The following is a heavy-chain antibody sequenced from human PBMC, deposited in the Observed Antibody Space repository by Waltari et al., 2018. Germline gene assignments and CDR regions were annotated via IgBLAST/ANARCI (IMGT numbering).Heavy chain of an antibody. CDR1: GYTLTELS. Sequence: QVQLVQSGAEVKKPGASVKVSCKVSGYTLTELSMHWVRQAPGKGLEWMGGVDPEDGETIYAQKFQGRVTMTEDTYTDTAYMELSSLRSEDTAVYYCATSERYGGTPPTVGMDVWGQGTTVTVSS. V-gene: IGHV1-24*01. CDR2: VDPEDGET. J-gene: IGHJ6*02. CDR3: ATSERYGGTPPTVGMDV. D-gene: IGHD2-15*01.